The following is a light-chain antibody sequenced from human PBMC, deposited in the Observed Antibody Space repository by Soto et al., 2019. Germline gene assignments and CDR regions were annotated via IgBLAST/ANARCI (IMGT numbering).Light chain of an antibody. Sequence: ETLMTQSPATLSVSPGERATLSCRASQSVNTNLAWYRQKLGQAPRVLIYGASTRATGIPARFTGSGSGTEFILTITSLQSEDSAVYYCQEYNTWPWTFGQGTKVEFK. CDR1: QSVNTN. V-gene: IGKV3-15*01. CDR2: GAS. CDR3: QEYNTWPWT. J-gene: IGKJ1*01.